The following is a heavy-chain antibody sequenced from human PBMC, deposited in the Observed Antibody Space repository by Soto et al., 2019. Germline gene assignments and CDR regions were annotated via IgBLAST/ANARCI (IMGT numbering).Heavy chain of an antibody. CDR2: IYHSGST. CDR1: GGSISSGGYS. J-gene: IGHJ6*02. CDR3: ARAHYGDYGYGMDV. Sequence: QLQLQESGSGLAKPSQTLALTCAVSGGSISSGGYSWSWIRQPPGKGLEWIGYIYHSGSTYYNPSIRSRFTVSVDRSKTQVSLKLSSLTAADTSVYYCARAHYGDYGYGMDVWGQETTVTDPS. D-gene: IGHD4-17*01. V-gene: IGHV4-30-2*01.